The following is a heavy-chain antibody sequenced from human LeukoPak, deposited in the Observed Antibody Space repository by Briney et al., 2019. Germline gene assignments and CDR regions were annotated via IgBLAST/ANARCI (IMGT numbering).Heavy chain of an antibody. V-gene: IGHV1-46*01. D-gene: IGHD1-26*01. CDR2: INPSGGST. CDR1: GYTFTSYY. Sequence: ASVKVSCKASGYTFTSYYMHWVRQAPGQGLEWMGIINPSGGSTSYAQKFQGRVTMTRDTSTSTVYMELSSLRSEDTAVYYCARDSRRVGATGGSDYWGQGTLVTVSS. CDR3: ARDSRRVGATGGSDY. J-gene: IGHJ4*02.